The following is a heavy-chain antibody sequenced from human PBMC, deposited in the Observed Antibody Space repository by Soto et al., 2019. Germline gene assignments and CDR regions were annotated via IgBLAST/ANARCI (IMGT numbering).Heavy chain of an antibody. Sequence: XSVKVSYKASGYSFTGYYMHWVRQAPGQGLEWMGWINPNSGGTNYAQKFQGWVTMTRDTSISTAYMELSRLRSDDTAVYYCAREAILTWDYYYYYGMDVWGQGTTVTVSS. CDR3: AREAILTWDYYYYYGMDV. CDR1: GYSFTGYY. CDR2: INPNSGGT. J-gene: IGHJ6*02. V-gene: IGHV1-2*04. D-gene: IGHD2-15*01.